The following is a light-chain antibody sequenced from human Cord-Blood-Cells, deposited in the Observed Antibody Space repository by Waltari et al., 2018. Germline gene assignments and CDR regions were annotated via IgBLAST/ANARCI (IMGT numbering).Light chain of an antibody. V-gene: IGLV3-19*01. J-gene: IGLJ1*01. CDR2: GKN. CDR3: NSRDSSGNHYV. Sequence: SSELTQDPAVSVALGQTVRITCQGDSLRSYYASWYQQKPGQAPVLVNYGKNNRPSGIPDRFSGSSSGNTGAVTITGAQAEDEADYYCNSRDSSGNHYVFGTGTKVTVL. CDR1: SLRSYY.